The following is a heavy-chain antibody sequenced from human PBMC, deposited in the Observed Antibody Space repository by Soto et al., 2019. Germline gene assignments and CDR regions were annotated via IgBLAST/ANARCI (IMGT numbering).Heavy chain of an antibody. V-gene: IGHV1-58*01. CDR3: ARDPSIVATTGTYYYYGMDV. J-gene: IGHJ6*02. D-gene: IGHD5-12*01. Sequence: ASVKVSCKASGFTFTNSAVQWVRQARGQRLEWIGWIVVGSGNTNYAQKFQERVTITRDMSTSTAYMELSSLRAEDTAVYYCARDPSIVATTGTYYYYGMDVWGQGTTVTVS. CDR2: IVVGSGNT. CDR1: GFTFTNSA.